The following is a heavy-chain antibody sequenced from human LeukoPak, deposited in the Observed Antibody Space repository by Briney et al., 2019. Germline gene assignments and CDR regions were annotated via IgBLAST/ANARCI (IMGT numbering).Heavy chain of an antibody. V-gene: IGHV1-24*01. D-gene: IGHD3-10*01. CDR3: ATDATRHITKYAFDI. CDR2: FDPEDGET. CDR1: GYTLTELS. Sequence: ASVKVSCKVSGYTLTELSMHWVRQAPGKGLEWMGGFDPEDGETIYAQKFQGRVTMTEDTSTDTAYMELSSLRSEDTAVYYCATDATRHITKYAFDIWGQGTMVTVSS. J-gene: IGHJ3*02.